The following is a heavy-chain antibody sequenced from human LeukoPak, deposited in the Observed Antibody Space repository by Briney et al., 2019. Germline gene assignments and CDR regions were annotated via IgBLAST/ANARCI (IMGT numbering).Heavy chain of an antibody. CDR3: ARDRYSSGWYKYGMDV. D-gene: IGHD6-19*01. CDR1: GFAFSRYW. CDR2: IKPDGGEK. J-gene: IGHJ6*02. V-gene: IGHV3-7*03. Sequence: GGSLRLSCAASGFAFSRYWMCWVRQAPGKGLEWVANIKPDGGEKYYVDSVKGRFTISRDNAKNSLYLQMNSLRAEDTAVYYCARDRYSSGWYKYGMDVWGQGTTVTVSS.